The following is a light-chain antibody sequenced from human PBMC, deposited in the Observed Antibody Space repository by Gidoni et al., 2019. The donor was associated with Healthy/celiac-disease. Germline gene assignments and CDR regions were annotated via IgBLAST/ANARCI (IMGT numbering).Light chain of an antibody. CDR1: SSDVGCYNY. J-gene: IGLJ3*02. CDR3: SSYTSSSTLEV. CDR2: EGS. Sequence: QSALTTPAYGSGSPGQSIPISCPGTSSDVGCYNYVSWYQQHPGKAPKLMIYEGSNRPSGVSNRFSCSKSGNTASLTISGLQAEDEADYYCSSYTSSSTLEVFGGGTKLTVL. V-gene: IGLV2-14*01.